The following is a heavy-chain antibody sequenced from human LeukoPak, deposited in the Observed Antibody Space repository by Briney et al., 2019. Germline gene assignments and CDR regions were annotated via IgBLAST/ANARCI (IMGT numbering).Heavy chain of an antibody. CDR2: IHYSGST. CDR3: ARNGRGRNYGSSAYLPDY. CDR1: RDSINTGNYY. J-gene: IGHJ4*02. Sequence: SETLSFTCTVSRDSINTGNYYWSWIRQPPGKGLEWLGFIHYSGSTDYNPSLKSRVSISVDTSKNQFSLQLSSVTAADTAVYYCARNGRGRNYGSSAYLPDYWGQGTLVTVSS. D-gene: IGHD3-22*01. V-gene: IGHV4-30-4*01.